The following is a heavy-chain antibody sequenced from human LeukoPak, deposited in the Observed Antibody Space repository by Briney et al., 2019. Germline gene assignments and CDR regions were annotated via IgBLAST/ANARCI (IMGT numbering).Heavy chain of an antibody. CDR3: ARSPGPTVTTIDY. V-gene: IGHV3-23*01. CDR2: ISGSGGST. Sequence: GGSLRLSCAASGFTFSSYAMSWVRQAPGKGLEWVSAISGSGGSTYYADSVKGRFTISRDNSKNTLYLQMNSLRAEDTAVYYCARSPGPTVTTIDYWGQGTLVTVSS. D-gene: IGHD4-17*01. J-gene: IGHJ4*02. CDR1: GFTFSSYA.